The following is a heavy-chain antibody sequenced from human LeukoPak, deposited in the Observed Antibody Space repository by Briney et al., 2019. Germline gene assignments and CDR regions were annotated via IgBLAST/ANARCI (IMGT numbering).Heavy chain of an antibody. Sequence: SVKVSCKASGGTFSSYAISWVRQAPGQGLEWMGRIIPILGIANYAQKFQGRVTITADKSTRTAYMELSSLRSEDTAVYYCAREPLDTAMTNWFDPWGQGTLVTVSS. J-gene: IGHJ5*02. D-gene: IGHD5-18*01. V-gene: IGHV1-69*04. CDR1: GGTFSSYA. CDR2: IIPILGIA. CDR3: AREPLDTAMTNWFDP.